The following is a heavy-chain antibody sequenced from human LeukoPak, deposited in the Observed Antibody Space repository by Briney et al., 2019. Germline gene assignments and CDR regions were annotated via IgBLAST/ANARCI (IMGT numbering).Heavy chain of an antibody. CDR2: INPNSGGT. D-gene: IGHD3-16*02. CDR3: ARTDLVIPRGLDY. J-gene: IGHJ4*02. V-gene: IGHV1-2*02. Sequence: GASVKVSCKASGYTFTGYYMHWVRQAPGQGLEWMGWINPNSGGTNYAQKFQGRVTMTRDTSISTAYMELSRLRSDDTAVYYCARTDLVIPRGLDYWGQGTLVTVSS. CDR1: GYTFTGYY.